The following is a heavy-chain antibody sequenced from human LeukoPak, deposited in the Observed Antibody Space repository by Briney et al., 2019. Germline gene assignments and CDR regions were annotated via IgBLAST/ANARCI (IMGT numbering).Heavy chain of an antibody. CDR1: GYTFTSYY. D-gene: IGHD3-10*01. CDR2: INPSGGST. Sequence: ASVKVSCKASGYTFTSYYMHWVRQAPGQGLEWMGIINPSGGSTSYAQEFQGRATMTRDTSTSTVYMELSSLRSEDTAVYYCASLNTYYYGSGSSDSPFDYWGQGTLVTVSS. CDR3: ASLNTYYYGSGSSDSPFDY. V-gene: IGHV1-46*01. J-gene: IGHJ4*02.